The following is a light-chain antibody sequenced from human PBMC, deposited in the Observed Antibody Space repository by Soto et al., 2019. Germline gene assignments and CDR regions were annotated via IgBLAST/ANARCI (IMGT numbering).Light chain of an antibody. V-gene: IGKV1-5*01. CDR2: DVS. J-gene: IGKJ2*01. CDR1: QTVERW. CDR3: QQYKDYVYT. Sequence: DIQMTQSPSTLSASVGDRVIITCRASQTVERWMAWYQQKPGKAPKLLISDVSTLERGVPSRFSGSGSATEFTLTISGLQPDDFATYYCQQYKDYVYTFGQGTKAE.